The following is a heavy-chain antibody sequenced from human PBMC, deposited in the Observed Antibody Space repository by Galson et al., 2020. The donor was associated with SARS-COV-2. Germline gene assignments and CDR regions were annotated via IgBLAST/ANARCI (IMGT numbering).Heavy chain of an antibody. CDR2: ISGNASDT. V-gene: IGHV3-23*01. D-gene: IGHD4-17*01. CDR3: AKETYGDF. J-gene: IGHJ4*02. CDR1: GFTFSIRA. Sequence: GESLKISCAASGFTFSIRAMSWVRQSPGRGLEWVSAISGNASDTYYADSVRGRFTISRDNSKNILYLQMHRLTTEDTAVYYCAKETYGDFWGQGTLVTVSS.